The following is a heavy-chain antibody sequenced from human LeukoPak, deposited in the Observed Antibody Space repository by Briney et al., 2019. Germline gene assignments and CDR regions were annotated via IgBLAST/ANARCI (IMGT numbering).Heavy chain of an antibody. Sequence: EGSLRLSCAASGFTFSSYEMNWVRQAPGKGLEWVSYISSSGNPIYYANSVKGRFTISRDNAKNSLYLQMNSLRAEDTAVYYCARAKEPASSGYTSFDDWGQGTLVTVSS. J-gene: IGHJ4*02. CDR1: GFTFSSYE. D-gene: IGHD3-22*01. V-gene: IGHV3-48*03. CDR3: ARAKEPASSGYTSFDD. CDR2: ISSSGNPI.